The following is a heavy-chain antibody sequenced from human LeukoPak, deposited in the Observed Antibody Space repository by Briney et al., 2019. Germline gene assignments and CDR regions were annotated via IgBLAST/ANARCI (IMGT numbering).Heavy chain of an antibody. V-gene: IGHV4-59*08. J-gene: IGHJ3*01. D-gene: IGHD4-17*01. CDR2: IYNSGTT. CDR1: GGSIGNYY. Sequence: SETLSLTCTVSGGSIGNYYWSWIRQAPGKGLEWIGYIYNSGTTTYNPSLQSRATISVDTSQNQISLRLSSVTAADTAIYYCTRPYSGDYAFDVWGQGTMVTVSS. CDR3: TRPYSGDYAFDV.